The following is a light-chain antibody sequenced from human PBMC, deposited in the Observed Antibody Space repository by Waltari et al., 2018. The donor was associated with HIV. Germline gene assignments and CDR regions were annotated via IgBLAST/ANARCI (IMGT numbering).Light chain of an antibody. CDR1: QSVGTS. CDR3: QQANNFPHT. V-gene: IGKV1-12*01. J-gene: IGKJ2*01. Sequence: DTQMTQSPSSVSASVGDRVTITCRASQSVGTSVARYQQKPDRTPKLLIFEASRLQTGVPSRFGGSGSGTKFTLTITSLQPQDLATYFCQQANNFPHTFGQGT. CDR2: EAS.